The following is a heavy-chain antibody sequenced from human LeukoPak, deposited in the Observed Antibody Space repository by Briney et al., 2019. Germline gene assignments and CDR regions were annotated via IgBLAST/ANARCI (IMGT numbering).Heavy chain of an antibody. J-gene: IGHJ3*02. V-gene: IGHV1-8*01. CDR2: MNPKSGNT. D-gene: IGHD3-9*01. CDR3: ARGPTEDYDILTGHDAFDI. CDR1: GYTFTSYD. Sequence: ASVKVSCKASGYTFTSYDINWVRQATGQGLEWMGWMNPKSGNTGYAQKFQGRVTMTRNTSISTAYMELSSLRSEDTAVYYCARGPTEDYDILTGHDAFDIWGQGTMVTVSS.